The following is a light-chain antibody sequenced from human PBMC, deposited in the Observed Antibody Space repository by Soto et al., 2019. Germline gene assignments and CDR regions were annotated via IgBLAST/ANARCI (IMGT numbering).Light chain of an antibody. CDR1: SSDVGGYNY. CDR3: ISSAGSNPL. V-gene: IGLV2-8*01. J-gene: IGLJ2*01. Sequence: QSALTQPPSASGYPGQSVTISCTGTSSDVGGYNYVSWYQQHPGKAPKLMIYEVSRRPSGVPDRFSGSKSGNTASLTVSGLQADDEADYYCISSAGSNPLFGGGTKVTVL. CDR2: EVS.